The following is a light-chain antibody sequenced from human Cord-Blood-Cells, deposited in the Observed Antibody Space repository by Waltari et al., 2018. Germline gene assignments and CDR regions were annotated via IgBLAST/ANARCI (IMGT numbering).Light chain of an antibody. J-gene: IGLJ2*01. CDR2: DVS. V-gene: IGLV2-14*01. CDR3: SSYTSSSTLV. CDR1: SSDVGGYNY. Sequence: QSALTQPASVSGSPGQSITISCTGTSSDVGGYNYVSWYQQHPGKAPKLMIYDVSKRPSGVCKRWSGSKSGNTASLTISGLQAEDEADYYCSSYTSSSTLVFGGGTKLTVL.